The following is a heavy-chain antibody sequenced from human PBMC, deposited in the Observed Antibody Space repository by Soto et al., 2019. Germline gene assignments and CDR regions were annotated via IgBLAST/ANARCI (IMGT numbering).Heavy chain of an antibody. Sequence: PGGSLRLSCAGSGFTFSSYAMSWVRQAPGNGLEWVSAISGSGGSTYYADSVKGRFTISRDNSKNTLYLQMNSLRAEDTAVYYCASVSSIMITFGPPAQLWGQGTLVTVSS. J-gene: IGHJ4*02. D-gene: IGHD3-16*01. CDR3: ASVSSIMITFGPPAQL. V-gene: IGHV3-23*01. CDR2: ISGSGGST. CDR1: GFTFSSYA.